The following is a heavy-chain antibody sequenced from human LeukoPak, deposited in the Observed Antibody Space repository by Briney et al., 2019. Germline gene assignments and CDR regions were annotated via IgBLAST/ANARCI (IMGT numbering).Heavy chain of an antibody. CDR2: SDYSGGT. D-gene: IGHD4-17*01. CDR1: GGSIRSTVHY. V-gene: IGHV4-39*01. CDR3: ARDFGDFRTDY. J-gene: IGHJ4*02. Sequence: PSETLSHTCTVSGGSIRSTVHYWAWIRQSPGKGLEWIGSSDYSGGTTYNPSLKSRVTVSVDTSKNQFSLKLTSVTAADTAVYYCARDFGDFRTDYWGQGTLVTVSS.